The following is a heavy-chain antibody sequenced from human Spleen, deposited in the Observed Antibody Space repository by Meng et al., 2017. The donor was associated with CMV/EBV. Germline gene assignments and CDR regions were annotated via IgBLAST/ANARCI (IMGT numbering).Heavy chain of an antibody. CDR2: IWNDGRNK. V-gene: IGHV3-33*06. CDR3: AKDREGGYYVMDV. D-gene: IGHD3-16*01. Sequence: GESLKISCEGSRFTFSNYGMPWVRQAPGKGLAWVAVIWNDGRNKYYADSAKGRFTISRDNSKNMLYLQMNSLRVEDTAVYYCAKDREGGYYVMDVWGQGTTVTVSS. CDR1: RFTFSNYG. J-gene: IGHJ6*02.